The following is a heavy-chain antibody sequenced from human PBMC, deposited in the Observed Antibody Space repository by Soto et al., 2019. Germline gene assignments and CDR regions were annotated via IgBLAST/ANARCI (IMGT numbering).Heavy chain of an antibody. V-gene: IGHV1-18*01. D-gene: IGHD1-7*01. CDR1: GYTFTSYG. Sequence: QVPLVQSGAEVKKPGASVKVSCKASGYTFTSYGITWVRQAPGQGLEWMGWISAYNGNTNYAPKLQGRVTMTTDTSTSTAYMGLRSLRSDDTAVYYCARAVGLELTGSYYYYYMDVWGKGTTVTVSS. CDR2: ISAYNGNT. J-gene: IGHJ6*03. CDR3: ARAVGLELTGSYYYYYMDV.